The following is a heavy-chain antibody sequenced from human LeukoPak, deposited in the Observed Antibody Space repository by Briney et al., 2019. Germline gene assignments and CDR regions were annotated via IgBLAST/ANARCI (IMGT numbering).Heavy chain of an antibody. Sequence: GSLRLSCAASGFTFTSYSMNWVRQAPGKGLEWIGSIYYSGSTYYNPSLKSRVTISVDTSKNQFSLKLSSVTAADTAVYYCARYCSSTSCYTSQGGYYFDYWGQGTLVTVSS. CDR1: GFTFTSYS. D-gene: IGHD2-2*02. J-gene: IGHJ4*02. CDR2: IYYSGST. V-gene: IGHV4-39*07. CDR3: ARYCSSTSCYTSQGGYYFDY.